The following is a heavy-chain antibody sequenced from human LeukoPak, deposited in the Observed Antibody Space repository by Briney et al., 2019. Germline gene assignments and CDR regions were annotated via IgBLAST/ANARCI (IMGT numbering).Heavy chain of an antibody. CDR2: ISWNSGSI. J-gene: IGHJ6*03. Sequence: GRSLRLSCAASGFTFDDYAMHWVRQAPGKGLEWVSGISWNSGSIGYADSVKGRFTISRDSAKNSLYLQMNSLRAEDMALYYCAKVGESYDYMGVWGKGTTVTVSS. CDR1: GFTFDDYA. V-gene: IGHV3-9*03. CDR3: AKVGESYDYMGV.